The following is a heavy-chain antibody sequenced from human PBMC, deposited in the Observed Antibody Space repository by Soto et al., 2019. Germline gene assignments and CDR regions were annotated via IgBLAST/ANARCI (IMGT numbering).Heavy chain of an antibody. D-gene: IGHD6-19*01. CDR3: ARGPYVNGWYADY. CDR2: INTCNGNT. CDR1: GYTFTIYV. V-gene: IGHV1-3*04. Sequence: ASVKVSCKASGYTFTIYVISWVRQAPGQGLEWMGWINTCNGNTNYSQKLQGRVTITRDTSASTAYMELSSLRSEDTAVYYCARGPYVNGWYADYRGHGTLVTVSS. J-gene: IGHJ4*01.